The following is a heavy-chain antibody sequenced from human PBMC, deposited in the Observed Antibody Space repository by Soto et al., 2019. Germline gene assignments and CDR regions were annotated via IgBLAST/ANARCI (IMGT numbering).Heavy chain of an antibody. CDR3: ARTKVGQVDY. J-gene: IGHJ4*02. CDR1: GFTFSSYW. V-gene: IGHV3-7*05. CDR2: IKQDGSEK. D-gene: IGHD1-26*01. Sequence: GGSLRLSCAASGFTFSSYWMTWVRQPPGKGLEWVANIKQDGSEKYYVDSVKGRFTISRDNAENSLSLQMNSLRAEDTAVYYCARTKVGQVDYWGQGTLVTVSS.